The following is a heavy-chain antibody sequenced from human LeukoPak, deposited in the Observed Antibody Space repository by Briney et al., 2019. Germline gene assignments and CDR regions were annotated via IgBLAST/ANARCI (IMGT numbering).Heavy chain of an antibody. CDR3: ARESDSAGACDY. D-gene: IGHD2-21*02. CDR1: GFTFSSYG. Sequence: GGSLRLSCAASGFTFSSYGMHWVRQAPGKGLEWVAVISYDGSYKHDADSVKGRFTISRDNSKNTLYLQMNSLRAEDTAMYYCARESDSAGACDYWGQGTLVTVSS. CDR2: ISYDGSYK. V-gene: IGHV3-30*03. J-gene: IGHJ4*02.